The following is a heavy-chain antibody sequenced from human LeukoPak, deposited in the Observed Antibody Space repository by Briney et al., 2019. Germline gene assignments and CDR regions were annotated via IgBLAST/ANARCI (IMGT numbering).Heavy chain of an antibody. CDR1: GFTFSSYW. CDR2: IKQDGSEK. V-gene: IGHV3-7*01. J-gene: IGHJ4*02. CDR3: AKTYYYGSSGYYPFDY. Sequence: GESLKISCAASGFTFSSYWMSWVRQAPGKGLEWVANIKQDGSEKYYVDSVKGRFTISRDNAKNSLYLQMNSLRAEDTAVYYCAKTYYYGSSGYYPFDYWGQGTLVTVSS. D-gene: IGHD3-22*01.